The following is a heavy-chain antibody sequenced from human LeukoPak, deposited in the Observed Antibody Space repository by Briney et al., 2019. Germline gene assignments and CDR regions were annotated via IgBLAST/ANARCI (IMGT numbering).Heavy chain of an antibody. Sequence: PSETLSLTCAAYGGSFSDYYWSWIRQPPGKGLEWIGEISQRGSTDYNPSLQSRITISVDTSTNHFSLNLNSVTVADTAVYYCARTKNYSNYVRYYYMDVWGRGTTATVSS. CDR1: GGSFSDYY. CDR3: ARTKNYSNYVRYYYMDV. D-gene: IGHD4-11*01. V-gene: IGHV4-34*01. J-gene: IGHJ6*03. CDR2: ISQRGST.